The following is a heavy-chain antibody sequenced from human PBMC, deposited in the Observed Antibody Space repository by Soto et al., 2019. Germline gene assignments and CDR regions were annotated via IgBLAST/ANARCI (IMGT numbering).Heavy chain of an antibody. CDR2: IFHSGSA. CDR3: ARAHAPTLPFDY. V-gene: IGHV4-59*01. J-gene: IGHJ4*01. D-gene: IGHD2-15*01. Sequence: SETLSLTCPVSGGSMRNVYWSWIRQPPGKRLEWIGFIFHSGSAKYNPSLKSRVTISIDTSKSQFSLSLDSVTAADTAVYFCARAHAPTLPFDYWGLGTLVTVS. CDR1: GGSMRNVY.